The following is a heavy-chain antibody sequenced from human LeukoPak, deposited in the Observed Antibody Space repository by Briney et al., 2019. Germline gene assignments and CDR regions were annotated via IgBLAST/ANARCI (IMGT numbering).Heavy chain of an antibody. V-gene: IGHV3-64D*09. CDR1: GFTFSSFA. Sequence: GGSLRLSCSASGFTFSSFAMHWVRQAPGKGLEYVAAISRNGGSTYYADSVKGRFTISRDNSKSTLYLQMSSLRAEDTAVYLCVKDLRSDFMGVLSRYLSYWGQGTLVTVPS. CDR3: VKDLRSDFMGVLSRYLSY. J-gene: IGHJ4*02. D-gene: IGHD2/OR15-2a*01. CDR2: ISRNGGST.